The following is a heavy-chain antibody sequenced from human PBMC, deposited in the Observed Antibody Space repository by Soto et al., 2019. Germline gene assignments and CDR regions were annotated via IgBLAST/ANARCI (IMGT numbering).Heavy chain of an antibody. CDR2: ISAYNGNT. CDR1: GYTFTSYA. Sequence: ASVKVSCKASGYTFTSYAMNWVRQAPGQGLEWMGWISAYNGNTNYAQKLQGRVTMTTDTSTSTAYMELRSLRSDDTAVYYCASPPSGSGSYYIGFDIWGQGTMVTVSS. CDR3: ASPPSGSGSYYIGFDI. V-gene: IGHV1-18*01. J-gene: IGHJ3*02. D-gene: IGHD3-10*01.